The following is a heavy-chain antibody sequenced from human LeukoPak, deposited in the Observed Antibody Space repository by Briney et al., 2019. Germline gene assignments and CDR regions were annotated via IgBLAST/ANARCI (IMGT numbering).Heavy chain of an antibody. J-gene: IGHJ4*02. CDR3: TKAGVVGAKAGFDN. Sequence: GGSLRLSCTASGFTFSSYWMNWVRQAPGKGLEWVSSIDSSSNYIFYADSVKGRFTISRDNDKNSLDLQMNNLRDEDTAIYYCTKAGVVGAKAGFDNWGQGTLVTVSS. CDR2: IDSSSNYI. V-gene: IGHV3-21*01. CDR1: GFTFSSYW. D-gene: IGHD1-26*01.